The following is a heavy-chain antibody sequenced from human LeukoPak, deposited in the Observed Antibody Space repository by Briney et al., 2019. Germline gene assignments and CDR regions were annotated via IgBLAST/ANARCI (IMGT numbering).Heavy chain of an antibody. CDR3: ARGGGSSSYYYYMDV. V-gene: IGHV4-34*01. Sequence: PSETLSLACAVYGGSFSGYYWSWIRQPPGKGLEWIGEINHSGSTNYNPSLKGRVTISVDTSKNQFSLKLSSVTAADTAVYYCARGGGSSSYYYYMDVWGKGTTVTVSS. J-gene: IGHJ6*03. CDR1: GGSFSGYY. CDR2: INHSGST. D-gene: IGHD6-6*01.